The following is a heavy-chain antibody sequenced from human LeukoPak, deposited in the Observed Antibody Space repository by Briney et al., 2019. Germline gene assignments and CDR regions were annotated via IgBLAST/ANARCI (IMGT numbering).Heavy chain of an antibody. CDR2: ISGSGGST. J-gene: IGHJ4*02. CDR3: AKDLRYFDWLLPFDY. D-gene: IGHD3-9*01. Sequence: GGSLRLSCAASGFTFSSYAMSWVRQAPGKGLEWVSAISGSGGSTYYADSVKGRFTISRDNSKNTLYLQMNSLRAEDTAVYYSAKDLRYFDWLLPFDYWGQGTLVTVSS. V-gene: IGHV3-23*01. CDR1: GFTFSSYA.